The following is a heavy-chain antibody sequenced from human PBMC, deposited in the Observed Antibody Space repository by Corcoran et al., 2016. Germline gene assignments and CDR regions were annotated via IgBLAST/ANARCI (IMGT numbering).Heavy chain of an antibody. CDR3: ARQRPPASIAARPYYYSGMDV. CDR1: GYSFTSYW. Sequence: EVQLVQSGAEVKKPGESLKISCKGSGYSFTSYWIGWVRQMPGKGLEWMGIIYPGDSDTRYSPSFQGQVTIPADKSISPAYLLWSSLKASDPARYYGARQRPPASIAARPYYYSGMDVWGQGTTGTVSS. V-gene: IGHV5-51*01. D-gene: IGHD6-6*01. CDR2: IYPGDSDT. J-gene: IGHJ6*02.